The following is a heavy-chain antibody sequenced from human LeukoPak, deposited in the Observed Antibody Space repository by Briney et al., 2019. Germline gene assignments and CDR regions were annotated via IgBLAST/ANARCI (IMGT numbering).Heavy chain of an antibody. CDR1: GGSISSYY. J-gene: IGHJ4*02. V-gene: IGHV4-59*01. CDR2: IYYSGTT. Sequence: SETLSLTCTVSGGSISSYYWSWIRQPPGKGLEWIGYIYYSGTTNYNPSLKSRVTISVDTSKNQFSLKLSSVTAADTAVYYCARVDPDSSSTLEVFDYWGQGTLVTVSS. CDR3: ARVDPDSSSTLEVFDY. D-gene: IGHD6-6*01.